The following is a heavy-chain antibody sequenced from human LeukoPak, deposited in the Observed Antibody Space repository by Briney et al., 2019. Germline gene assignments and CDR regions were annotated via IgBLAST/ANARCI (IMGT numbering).Heavy chain of an antibody. J-gene: IGHJ4*02. CDR2: VFYTGSS. CDR1: GGSISSYY. Sequence: PSETLSLTCTVSGGSISSYYWSWIRQPPGKGLEWIGHVFYTGSSNYNPSLKSRVTISVDKSKNQSSLKLNSMTAADTAVYYCARGYGSGSPKYWGQGTLVTVSS. V-gene: IGHV4-59*12. D-gene: IGHD3-10*01. CDR3: ARGYGSGSPKY.